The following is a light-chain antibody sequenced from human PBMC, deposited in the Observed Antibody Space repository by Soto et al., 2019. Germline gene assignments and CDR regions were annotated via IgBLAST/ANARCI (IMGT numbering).Light chain of an antibody. V-gene: IGKV1-5*01. CDR3: QQYNSQSLT. CDR1: QSVSTW. Sequence: DIRMTQSPSSLSASVGDRVTITCRASQSVSTWLAWYQQKPGKAPNLLIYDASTLQSGVPSRFSGSGSGTEFTLTISSLQPDDFATYYCQQYNSQSLTFGGGTKVDIK. CDR2: DAS. J-gene: IGKJ4*01.